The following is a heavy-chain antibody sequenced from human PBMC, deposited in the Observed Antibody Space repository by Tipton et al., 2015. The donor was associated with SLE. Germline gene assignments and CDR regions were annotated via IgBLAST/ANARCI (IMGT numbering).Heavy chain of an antibody. Sequence: TLSLTCAVYGGSFSGYYWSWFRQPPGKGLEWIGESNPSGSTNYNPSLKSRVTLSIDTSKSQFSLKLSSVTASDMAEYYCAGTSSSGWYVIDYWGQGTLVTVSS. V-gene: IGHV4-34*01. CDR1: GGSFSGYY. CDR3: AGTSSSGWYVIDY. J-gene: IGHJ4*02. CDR2: SNPSGST. D-gene: IGHD6-19*01.